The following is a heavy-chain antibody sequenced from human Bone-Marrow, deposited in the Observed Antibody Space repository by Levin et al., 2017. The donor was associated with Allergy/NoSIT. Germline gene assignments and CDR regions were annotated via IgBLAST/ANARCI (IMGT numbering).Heavy chain of an antibody. CDR1: GFTFGSHA. V-gene: IGHV3-23*01. CDR3: TKVHHSGGSFGYFES. D-gene: IGHD3-10*01. Sequence: GGSLRLSCVASGFTFGSHAMNWVRQAPGKGLEWVSSISGNGASTYYADSVKARFRTSRDNSKNTVFLQMNDLRAEDTAVYYCTKVHHSGGSFGYFESWGQGTLVTVSS. J-gene: IGHJ4*02. CDR2: ISGNGAST.